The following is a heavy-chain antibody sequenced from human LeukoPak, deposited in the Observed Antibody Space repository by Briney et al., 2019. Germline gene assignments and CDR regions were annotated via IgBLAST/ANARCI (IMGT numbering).Heavy chain of an antibody. CDR1: GFTFSSYT. CDR2: ISSSSSSI. D-gene: IGHD1-26*01. CDR3: ARATDFGSYLYWYFDL. Sequence: PGGSLRLSCSGSGFTFSSYTMNWVRQAPGKGLEWVSSISSSSSSISYADSVKGRFTISRDNAKNSLYLQMNSLRAEDTAVYYCARATDFGSYLYWYFDLWGRGTLVTVSS. J-gene: IGHJ2*01. V-gene: IGHV3-21*04.